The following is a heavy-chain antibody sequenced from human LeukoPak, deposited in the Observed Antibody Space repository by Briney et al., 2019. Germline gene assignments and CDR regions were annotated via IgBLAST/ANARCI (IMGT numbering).Heavy chain of an antibody. CDR2: IKEDGSET. V-gene: IGHV3-7*05. D-gene: IGHD6-19*01. Sequence: PGGSLRLSCAASGFTFSSYGMSWVRQAPGKGVEWVANIKEDGSETNYVDSVKGRFIISRDNAMNSLSLQMNSLRVEDTAVYYCERGRSLAVRGQGNLATVSS. J-gene: IGHJ4*02. CDR1: GFTFSSYG. CDR3: ERGRSLAV.